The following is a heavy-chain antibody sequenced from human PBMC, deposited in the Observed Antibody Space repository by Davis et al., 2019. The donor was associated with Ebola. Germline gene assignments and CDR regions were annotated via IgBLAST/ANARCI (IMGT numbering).Heavy chain of an antibody. D-gene: IGHD3-16*01. Sequence: GESLKISCKGSGYSFTTYWISWVRQVPGKGLEWMGKTDPSDSYTTYSPSFQGHVTISADKSISTAYLPWSSLQASDTAMYYCARYRFAGWGNYDNWGKGTLVPVSS. CDR1: GYSFTTYW. V-gene: IGHV5-10-1*01. J-gene: IGHJ4*02. CDR2: TDPSDSYT. CDR3: ARYRFAGWGNYDN.